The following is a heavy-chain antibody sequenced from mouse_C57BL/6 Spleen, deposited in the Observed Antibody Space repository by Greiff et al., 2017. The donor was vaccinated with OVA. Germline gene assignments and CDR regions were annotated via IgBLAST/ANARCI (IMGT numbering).Heavy chain of an antibody. V-gene: IGHV1-55*01. Sequence: QVHVKQPGAELVKPGASVKMSCKASGYTFTSYWITWVKQRPGQGLEWIGDIYPGSGSTNYNEKFKSKATLTVDTSSSTAYMQLSSLTSEDSAVYYCARSGTGIFDYWGQGTTLTVSS. CDR3: ARSGTGIFDY. CDR1: GYTFTSYW. J-gene: IGHJ2*01. CDR2: IYPGSGST. D-gene: IGHD4-1*01.